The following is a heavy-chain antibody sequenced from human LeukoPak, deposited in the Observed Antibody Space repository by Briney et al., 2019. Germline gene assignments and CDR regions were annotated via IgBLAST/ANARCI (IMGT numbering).Heavy chain of an antibody. V-gene: IGHV3-48*02. CDR3: ARARGGTSCCVFDL. D-gene: IGHD2-2*01. J-gene: IGHJ4*02. CDR2: ISSSSSPI. CDR1: GFAFSSYN. Sequence: GGSLRLSCAASGFAFSSYNMNWVRQAPGKGLEWVSYISSSSSPIYYADSVKGRFTVSRDNAKNSLYLQMNSLRDEDTAVYYCARARGGTSCCVFDLWGQGTLVTVSS.